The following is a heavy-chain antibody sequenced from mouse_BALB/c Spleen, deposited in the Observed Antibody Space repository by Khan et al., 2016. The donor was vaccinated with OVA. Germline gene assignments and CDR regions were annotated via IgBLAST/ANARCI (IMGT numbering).Heavy chain of an antibody. V-gene: IGHV3-8*02. D-gene: IGHD1-1*01. CDR2: ISYSGNT. CDR1: GDSITSGY. Sequence: VQLQQSGPSLVKPSQTLSLTCSVTGDSITSGYWNWIRKFPGNKLEYMGYISYSGNTYYTPSLKSRLSITRHTSKNQYYLQLNSVTPEDTATFYCACELRGFTYWGQGTLVTVSA. CDR3: ACELRGFTY. J-gene: IGHJ3*01.